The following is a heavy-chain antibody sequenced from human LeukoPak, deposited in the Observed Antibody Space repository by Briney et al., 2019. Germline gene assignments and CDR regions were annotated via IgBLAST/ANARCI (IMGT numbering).Heavy chain of an antibody. CDR2: ISAYNGNT. D-gene: IGHD2-15*01. CDR3: ARWGEDIVVVVAATDAFDI. CDR1: GDTFTSYG. Sequence: ASVKVSCKASGDTFTSYGISWVRQAPGQGLEWMGWISAYNGNTNYAQKLQGRVTMTTDTSTSTAYMELRSLRSDDTAVYYCARWGEDIVVVVAATDAFDIWGQGTMVTVSS. V-gene: IGHV1-18*01. J-gene: IGHJ3*02.